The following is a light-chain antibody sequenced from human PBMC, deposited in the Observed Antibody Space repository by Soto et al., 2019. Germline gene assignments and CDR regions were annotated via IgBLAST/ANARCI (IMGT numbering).Light chain of an antibody. CDR2: DAS. Sequence: EIVLMQSPGTLSLSPGERATLSCRASQSVRSSYLAWYQQKPGQAPRRLIYDASTRATGIPDRFSGSWSGADFTLTISSLEPEDFAVYYCQLYGNSPPFTFGQGTKL. CDR1: QSVRSSY. J-gene: IGKJ2*01. CDR3: QLYGNSPPFT. V-gene: IGKV3-20*01.